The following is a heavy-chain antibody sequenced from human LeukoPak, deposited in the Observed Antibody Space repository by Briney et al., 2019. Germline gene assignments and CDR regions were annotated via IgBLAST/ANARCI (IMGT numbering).Heavy chain of an antibody. V-gene: IGHV4-28*01. Sequence: SETLSLTCAVSGYSISSSNWWGWIRPPPGKGLEWIGYIYYSGSTYYNPSLKSRVTMSADTSKNQFSLKLSSVTAVDTAVYYCARSGTYYDILEYYFDYWGQGTLVTVSS. D-gene: IGHD3-9*01. CDR2: IYYSGST. CDR3: ARSGTYYDILEYYFDY. J-gene: IGHJ4*02. CDR1: GYSISSSNW.